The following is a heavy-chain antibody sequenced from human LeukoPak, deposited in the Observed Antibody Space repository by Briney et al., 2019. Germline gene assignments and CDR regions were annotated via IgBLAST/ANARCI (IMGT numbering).Heavy chain of an antibody. CDR3: ARDRAAAGIIPWDAFDI. D-gene: IGHD6-13*01. CDR2: INWNGGST. CDR1: GFTFDDYG. Sequence: GGSLRLSCAASGFTFDDYGMSWVRQAPGKGLEWVSGINWNGGSTGYADSVKGRFTISRDNAKNSLYLQMNSLRAADTALYYCARDRAAAGIIPWDAFDIWGQGTMVTVSS. V-gene: IGHV3-20*04. J-gene: IGHJ3*02.